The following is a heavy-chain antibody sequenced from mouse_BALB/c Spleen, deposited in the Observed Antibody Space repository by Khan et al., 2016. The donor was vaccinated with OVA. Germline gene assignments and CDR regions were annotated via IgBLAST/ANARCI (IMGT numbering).Heavy chain of an antibody. D-gene: IGHD2-2*01. CDR2: IDPFSGGI. Sequence: VQLQQSGPELMKPGASVKISCKASGYSFTTYYIHWMMQSHGKSLEWIGDIDPFSGGITYNQKFKGKATLTVNKSYSTSYIHIINLTSEDSAVYYCTRHGYVACFTYWGQGTLVTVSS. V-gene: IGHV1S135*01. J-gene: IGHJ3*01. CDR3: TRHGYVACFTY. CDR1: GYSFTTYY.